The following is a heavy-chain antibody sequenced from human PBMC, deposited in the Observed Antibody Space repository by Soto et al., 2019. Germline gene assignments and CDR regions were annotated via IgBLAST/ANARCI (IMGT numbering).Heavy chain of an antibody. Sequence: PSQTLSLTCAISGDSVSSNSATWYWIRQSPSRGLEWLGRTYYRSKWYNDYAVSVKSRITINPDTSKNQFSLQLNSVTPEGTAVYYCASRFYAYWGQGTLVTVSS. V-gene: IGHV6-1*01. CDR1: GDSVSSNSAT. CDR3: ASRFYAY. D-gene: IGHD2-2*01. J-gene: IGHJ4*02. CDR2: TYYRSKWYN.